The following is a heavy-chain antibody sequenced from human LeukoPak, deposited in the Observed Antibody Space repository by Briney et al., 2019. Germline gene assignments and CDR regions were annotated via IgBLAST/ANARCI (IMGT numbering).Heavy chain of an antibody. Sequence: SETLSLTCAVYGGSFSGYYWSWIRQPPGKGLEWIGEINHSGSTNYNPSLKSRVTISVDTSKNQFSLKLSSVTAADTAVYYCARSQKWLVNAFDIWGQGTMVTVSS. CDR2: INHSGST. CDR1: GGSFSGYY. D-gene: IGHD6-19*01. V-gene: IGHV4-34*01. J-gene: IGHJ3*02. CDR3: ARSQKWLVNAFDI.